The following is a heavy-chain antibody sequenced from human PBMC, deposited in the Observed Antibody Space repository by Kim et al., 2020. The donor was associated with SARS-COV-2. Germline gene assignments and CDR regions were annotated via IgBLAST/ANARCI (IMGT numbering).Heavy chain of an antibody. D-gene: IGHD2-8*01. CDR3: ARSPVYIVAGDDAFDI. CDR1: GGSISSYY. CDR2: IYYSGST. Sequence: SETLSLTCTVSGGSISSYYWSWIRQPPGKGLEWIGYIYYSGSTNYNPSLKSRVTISVDTSKNQFSLKLSSVTAADTAVYYCARSPVYIVAGDDAFDIWGQGTMVTVSS. J-gene: IGHJ3*02. V-gene: IGHV4-59*13.